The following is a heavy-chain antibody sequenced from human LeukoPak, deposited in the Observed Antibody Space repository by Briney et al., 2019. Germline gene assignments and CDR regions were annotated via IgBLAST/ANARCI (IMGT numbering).Heavy chain of an antibody. V-gene: IGHV3-48*01. CDR3: SRVVQDVTGADY. D-gene: IGHD3-9*01. Sequence: PGGSLRLSCAASGFTFSSYHMNWVRQPPGKGLEWLSYIHSTSGSIHYAGSVKGRFPITRDNATNSLYMHMISLRAEGTAVYYCSRVVQDVTGADYWGQGTLVIVSS. CDR1: GFTFSSYH. CDR2: IHSTSGSI. J-gene: IGHJ4*02.